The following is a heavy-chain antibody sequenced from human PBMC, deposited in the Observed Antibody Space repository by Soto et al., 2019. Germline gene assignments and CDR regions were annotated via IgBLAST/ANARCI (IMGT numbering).Heavy chain of an antibody. V-gene: IGHV1-2*04. CDR1: GYTFTGYY. Sequence: GASVKVSCKASGYTFTGYYMHWVRQAPGQGLEWMGWINPNSGGTNYAQKFQGWVTMTRDTSISTAYMELSRLRSDDTAVYYCARGRGILWFGESNGFDPWGQGTLVTVSS. D-gene: IGHD3-10*01. CDR2: INPNSGGT. CDR3: ARGRGILWFGESNGFDP. J-gene: IGHJ5*02.